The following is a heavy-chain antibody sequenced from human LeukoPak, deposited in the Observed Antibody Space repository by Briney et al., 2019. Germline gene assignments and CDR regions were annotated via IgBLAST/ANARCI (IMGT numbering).Heavy chain of an antibody. V-gene: IGHV4-34*01. Sequence: PSETLSLTCGVSGGYFSNYYWSWIRQSPENGLEWIGEINHSGSTNYNPSLKSRVTLSVDTSKNQFSLKLSSVTAAETAVYYCARSPLKLEMTTAFYYCGERTLGTASS. J-gene: IGHJ4*02. CDR2: INHSGST. D-gene: IGHD5-24*01. CDR3: ARSPLKLEMTTAFYY. CDR1: GGYFSNYY.